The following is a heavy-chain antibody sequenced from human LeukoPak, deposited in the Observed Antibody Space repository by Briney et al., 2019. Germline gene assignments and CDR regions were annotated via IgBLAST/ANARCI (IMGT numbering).Heavy chain of an antibody. V-gene: IGHV4-4*07. CDR2: IYTSGST. CDR3: ARDRWWYDRFLEWQAFDY. CDR1: GGSISSYH. Sequence: PSETLSLTCTVSGGSISSYHWSWIRQPAGKGLEWIGRIYTSGSTNYNPSLKSRVTMSVDTSENQFSLKLSSVTAADTAVYYCARDRWWYDRFLEWQAFDYWGQGTLVTVSS. J-gene: IGHJ4*02. D-gene: IGHD3-3*01.